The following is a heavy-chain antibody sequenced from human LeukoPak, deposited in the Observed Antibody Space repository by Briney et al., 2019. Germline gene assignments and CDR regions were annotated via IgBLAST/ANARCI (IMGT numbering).Heavy chain of an antibody. J-gene: IGHJ5*02. D-gene: IGHD4-23*01. Sequence: PSETLSLTCTVSGVSISSSYSYWGWIRQPPGMGLEGIGSIYYTGNTYYNASLKSQVSISIDTSKNQFSLKLTSVTAADTAVYYCARRRGHYNYGGQPFDPWGQGTLVTVSS. V-gene: IGHV4-39*01. CDR1: GVSISSSYSY. CDR3: ARRRGHYNYGGQPFDP. CDR2: IYYTGNT.